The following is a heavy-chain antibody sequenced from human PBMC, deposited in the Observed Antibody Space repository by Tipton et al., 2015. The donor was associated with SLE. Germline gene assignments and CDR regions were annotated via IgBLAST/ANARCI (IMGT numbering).Heavy chain of an antibody. CDR1: GGSISSSNYY. V-gene: IGHV4-39*07. CDR2: IIHSGIT. CDR3: ARGTKLGNHYYYYYMDV. Sequence: TLSLTCTVSGGSISSSNYYWGWIRQPPGKGLEWIGTIIHSGITYYNPSLKTRVTISVDTSKNQFSLKLSSVTAADTAVYYCARGTKLGNHYYYYYMDVWGKGTTVTVSS. D-gene: IGHD7-27*01. J-gene: IGHJ6*03.